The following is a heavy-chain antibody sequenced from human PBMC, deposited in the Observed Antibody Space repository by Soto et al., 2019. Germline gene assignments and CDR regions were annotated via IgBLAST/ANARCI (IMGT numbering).Heavy chain of an antibody. D-gene: IGHD5-12*01. J-gene: IGHJ5*02. CDR3: AGSGATIGGEWFDP. CDR1: GGSISSYY. Sequence: QVQLQESGPGLVKPSETLSLTCTVSGGSISSYYWSWIRQPAGKGLEWIGRIYTSGSTNYNPSLKSRVNMSVDTSKNQFSLKLSSVPAADTAVYYCAGSGATIGGEWFDPWGQGTLVTVSS. V-gene: IGHV4-4*07. CDR2: IYTSGST.